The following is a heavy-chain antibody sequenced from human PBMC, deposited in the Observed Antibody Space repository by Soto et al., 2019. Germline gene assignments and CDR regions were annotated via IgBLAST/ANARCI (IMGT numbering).Heavy chain of an antibody. CDR3: ARIMSPRSYPYSSYGMDV. D-gene: IGHD6-6*01. CDR1: GGSISSYY. CDR2: IYTSGST. J-gene: IGHJ6*02. Sequence: SETLSLTCTVSGGSISSYYWSWIRQPAGKGLEWIGRIYTSGSTNYNPSLKSRVTMSVDTSKNQFSRTLSSVTAADTAVYYCARIMSPRSYPYSSYGMDVWGQGTTVTVSS. V-gene: IGHV4-4*07.